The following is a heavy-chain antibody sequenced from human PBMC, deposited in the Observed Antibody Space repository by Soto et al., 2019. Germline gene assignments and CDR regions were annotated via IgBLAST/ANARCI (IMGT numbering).Heavy chain of an antibody. J-gene: IGHJ5*02. CDR1: GGSISSTDW. CDR3: ARGTPSPLIVRSSRGPWFDP. Sequence: SETLSLTCAVPGGSISSTDWWTWVRQPPGKGLEWIGEIYHSGTTNYNPSLKSRVTISLDKSKNQVSLTLSSVTAADTAVYYCARGTPSPLIVRSSRGPWFDPWGQGTLVTVSS. D-gene: IGHD2-15*01. V-gene: IGHV4-4*02. CDR2: IYHSGTT.